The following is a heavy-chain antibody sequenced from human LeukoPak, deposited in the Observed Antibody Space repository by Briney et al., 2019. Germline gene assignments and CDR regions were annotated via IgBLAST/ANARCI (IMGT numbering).Heavy chain of an antibody. V-gene: IGHV3-53*04. J-gene: IGHJ6*02. CDR3: ARVRIAAAGYYYYGMDV. CDR1: GFTVSSNY. Sequence: PGGSLRLSCAASGFTVSSNYMSWVRHAPGKWLEWVSFIYSGVSTYYADSLKGRFTISRHNAKHTLYLQMNSLRAEDKAVYYCARVRIAAAGYYYYGMDVWGQGTTVTVSS. CDR2: IYSGVST. D-gene: IGHD6-13*01.